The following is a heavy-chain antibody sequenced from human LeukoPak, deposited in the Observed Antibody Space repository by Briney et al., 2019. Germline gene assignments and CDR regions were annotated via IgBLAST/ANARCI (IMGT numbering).Heavy chain of an antibody. CDR2: IHHQGST. Sequence: SETLSLTCAVYGGASSGYYGTWMRQAPGKELEWIGEIHHQGSTNYNPSLKSRVTISVDTSKSQFSLRLSSVTAADTTVYYCAWTRDGYLRYWGQGTLVSVSS. J-gene: IGHJ4*02. CDR1: GGASSGYY. D-gene: IGHD5-24*01. CDR3: AWTRDGYLRY. V-gene: IGHV4-34*01.